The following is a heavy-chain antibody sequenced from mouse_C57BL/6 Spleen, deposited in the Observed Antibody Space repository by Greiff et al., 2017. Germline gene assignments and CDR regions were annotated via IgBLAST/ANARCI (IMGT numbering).Heavy chain of an antibody. CDR2: ISNGGGST. CDR3: ARQTTTVDYAMDY. CDR1: GFTFSDYY. D-gene: IGHD1-1*01. Sequence: EVQVVESGGGLVQPGGSLKLSCAASGFTFSDYYMYWVRQTPEKRLEWVAYISNGGGSTYYPDTVKGRFTISRDNAKNTLYLQMSRLKSEDTAMYYCARQTTTVDYAMDYWGQGTSVTVSS. J-gene: IGHJ4*01. V-gene: IGHV5-12*01.